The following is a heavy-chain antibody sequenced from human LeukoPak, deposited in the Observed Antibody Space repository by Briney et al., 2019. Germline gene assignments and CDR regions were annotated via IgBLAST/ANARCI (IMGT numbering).Heavy chain of an antibody. J-gene: IGHJ6*03. V-gene: IGHV3-21*01. D-gene: IGHD6-19*01. CDR2: ISSSSSYI. Sequence: GGSLRLSCAASGFTFSSYSMNWVRQAPGKGLEWVSSISSSSSYIYYADSVKGRFTISRDNAKNSLYLQMNSLRAEDTAVYYCAKDRGYSSSSYYMDVWGKGTTVTISS. CDR3: AKDRGYSSSSYYMDV. CDR1: GFTFSSYS.